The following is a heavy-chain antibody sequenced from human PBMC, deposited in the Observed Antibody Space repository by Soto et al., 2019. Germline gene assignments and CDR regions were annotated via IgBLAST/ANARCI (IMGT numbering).Heavy chain of an antibody. CDR3: ARMATVTLFYYYGMDV. J-gene: IGHJ6*02. D-gene: IGHD4-4*01. V-gene: IGHV4-34*01. CDR1: GGSFSGYY. Sequence: SETLSLTCAVYGGSFSGYYWSWIRQPPGKGLEWIGEINHSGSTNYNPSIKSRVTISVDTSKNQFSLKLSSVTAADTAVYYCARMATVTLFYYYGMDVWGQGTTVTVSS. CDR2: INHSGST.